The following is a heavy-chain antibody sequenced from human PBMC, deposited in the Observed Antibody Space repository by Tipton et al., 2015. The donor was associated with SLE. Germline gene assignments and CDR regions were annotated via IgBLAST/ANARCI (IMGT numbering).Heavy chain of an antibody. Sequence: TLSLTCTVSSGSISSAGYYWTWIRQHPEKGLEWIGFIYYTGSTNYNPSLKSRLTISVDTSNNHFSLNLGSVTAADSAMYFCARSTFTYGAFDSWGQGTLVSVSS. V-gene: IGHV4-31*03. CDR2: IYYTGST. CDR3: ARSTFTYGAFDS. D-gene: IGHD4-17*01. CDR1: SGSISSAGYY. J-gene: IGHJ4*02.